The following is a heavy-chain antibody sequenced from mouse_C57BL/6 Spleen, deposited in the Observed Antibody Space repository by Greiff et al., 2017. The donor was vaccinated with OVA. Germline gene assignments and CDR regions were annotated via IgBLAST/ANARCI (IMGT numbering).Heavy chain of an antibody. Sequence: EVHLVESGGGLVQPGGSMKLSCAASGFTFSDAWLDWVRQSPEKGLEWVAEIRNKANNHATYYAESVKGRFTISRDDSKSSVYLQMNSLRAEDTGIYYCTRDFTTDMDYWGQGTSVTVSS. CDR2: IRNKANNHAT. CDR1: GFTFSDAW. J-gene: IGHJ4*01. V-gene: IGHV6-6*01. D-gene: IGHD1-1*01. CDR3: TRDFTTDMDY.